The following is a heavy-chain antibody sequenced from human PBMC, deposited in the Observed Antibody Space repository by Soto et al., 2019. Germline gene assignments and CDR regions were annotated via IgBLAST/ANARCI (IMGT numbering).Heavy chain of an antibody. V-gene: IGHV1-18*04. CDR1: GYTFTHYG. CDR3: VRARHYYESSGFFDY. CDR2: ISAHNGNT. Sequence: ASLQVSCQASGYTFTHYGIRWLRQAPGQGLEWMGWISAHNGNTNYAQKLQGRVTMTTDTSTSTAYMELRSLRSDDTAVYYCVRARHYYESSGFFDYWGQGTLVTVSS. D-gene: IGHD3-22*01. J-gene: IGHJ4*02.